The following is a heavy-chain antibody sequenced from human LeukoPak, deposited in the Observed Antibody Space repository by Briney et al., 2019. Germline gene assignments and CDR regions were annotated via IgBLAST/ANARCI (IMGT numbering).Heavy chain of an antibody. V-gene: IGHV4-34*01. J-gene: IGHJ3*02. Sequence: SETLSLTCAVYGGSFSGYYWSWIRQPPGKGLEWIGEINHSGITNYNPSLKSRVTISVDTSKNQFSLKLSSVTAADTAVYYCARDGRTMVRGVSSSGTPHDAFDIWGQGTMVTVSS. CDR1: GGSFSGYY. CDR3: ARDGRTMVRGVSSSGTPHDAFDI. CDR2: INHSGIT. D-gene: IGHD3-10*01.